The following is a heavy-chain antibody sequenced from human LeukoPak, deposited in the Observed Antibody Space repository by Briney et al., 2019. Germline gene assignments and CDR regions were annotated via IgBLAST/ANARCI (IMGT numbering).Heavy chain of an antibody. CDR2: MYYSGST. J-gene: IGHJ4*02. CDR3: AGTYYYDSSGYAPYNY. V-gene: IGHV4-59*01. Sequence: SETLSLTCTVSGGSINTYYWSWIRQPPGKGLQGIGYMYYSGSTNYNPSLKSRVTISVDTSKNQFSLRLSSVTAADTAVYYCAGTYYYDSSGYAPYNYWGQGTLVTVSS. D-gene: IGHD3-22*01. CDR1: GGSINTYY.